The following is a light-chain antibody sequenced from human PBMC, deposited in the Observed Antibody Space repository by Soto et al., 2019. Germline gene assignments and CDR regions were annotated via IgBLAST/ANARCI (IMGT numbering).Light chain of an antibody. Sequence: QSALTQPRSVSGSPGQSVTISCTGTSSDAGDYNYVSWYQQHPGKAPKFMIYDVNKRPSGVPDRFSGSKSGNTASLTISGLQAEDEADYYCCSYAGSYTLWVFGGGTKLTVL. CDR1: SSDAGDYNY. J-gene: IGLJ3*02. CDR2: DVN. V-gene: IGLV2-11*01. CDR3: CSYAGSYTLWV.